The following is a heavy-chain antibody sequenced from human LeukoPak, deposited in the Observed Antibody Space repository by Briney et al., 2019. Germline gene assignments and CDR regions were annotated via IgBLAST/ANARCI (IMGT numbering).Heavy chain of an antibody. V-gene: IGHV4-30-4*01. Sequence: SQTLSLTCTVSGVPISSGDYYGSWIRQPPGKGLEWIAYMYYSGSTYYHPSLKTRVTMSADTSKNQLSLKLSSVTAADTAVYYCARPYYYDSRFDPWGQGILVTVSS. CDR3: ARPYYYDSRFDP. CDR1: GVPISSGDYY. J-gene: IGHJ5*02. D-gene: IGHD3-22*01. CDR2: MYYSGST.